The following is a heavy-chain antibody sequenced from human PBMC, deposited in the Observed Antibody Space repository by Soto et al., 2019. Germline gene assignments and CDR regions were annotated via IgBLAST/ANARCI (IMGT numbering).Heavy chain of an antibody. CDR3: AKSQEIGTHFFDS. Sequence: GGSVRLSCEASGFTFSGFDMHWVRQPTGKGLEWVSSIGTAGDTYYAVSVEGRFTISRDNAKNSLSLQMNSLRAGDMAVYFCAKSQEIGTHFFDSWGQGTQVTVSS. CDR2: IGTAGDT. V-gene: IGHV3-13*01. D-gene: IGHD6-13*01. CDR1: GFTFSGFD. J-gene: IGHJ4*02.